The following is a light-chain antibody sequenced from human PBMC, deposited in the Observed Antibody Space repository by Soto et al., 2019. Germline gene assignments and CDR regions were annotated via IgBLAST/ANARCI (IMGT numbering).Light chain of an antibody. J-gene: IGKJ5*01. Sequence: DIQMTQSPSSLSASVGDRVTIACQASQDISNYLHWYQQKPGKAPKLLIYDASNLETGVPSRFSGSGSGTDFTLTISSLQPEDFATYYCQQSYSTLITFGQGTRLEIK. V-gene: IGKV1-39*01. CDR2: DAS. CDR3: QQSYSTLIT. CDR1: QDISNY.